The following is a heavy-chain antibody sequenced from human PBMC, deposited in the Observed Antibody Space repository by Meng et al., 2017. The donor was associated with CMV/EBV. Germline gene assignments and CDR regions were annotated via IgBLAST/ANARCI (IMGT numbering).Heavy chain of an antibody. CDR3: AKDVGYCTNGVCYNDDFDY. CDR1: GFTFDDYT. D-gene: IGHD2-8*01. CDR2: ISWDGGST. J-gene: IGHJ4*02. Sequence: GESLKISCAASGFTFDDYTMHWVRQAPGKGLEWVSLISWDGGSTYYADSVKGRFTISRDNSKNSLYLQMNSLRTEDTALYYCAKDVGYCTNGVCYNDDFDYWGQGTLVTVSS. V-gene: IGHV3-43*01.